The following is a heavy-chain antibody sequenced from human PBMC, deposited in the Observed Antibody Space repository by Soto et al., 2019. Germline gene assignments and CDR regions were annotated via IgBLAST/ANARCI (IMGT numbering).Heavy chain of an antibody. D-gene: IGHD4-17*01. V-gene: IGHV3-23*01. Sequence: EVQLLESGGGLVQPGGSLRLSCAASGFTFSTYAMIWVRQAPGKGLEWVSVITGSGGSTYYADSVKGRFTISRDTSKNTLFLKMSSLRAEDTAVYYCAKDRYGDYGGIDYWGQGTMVTVSS. CDR3: AKDRYGDYGGIDY. J-gene: IGHJ4*02. CDR2: ITGSGGST. CDR1: GFTFSTYA.